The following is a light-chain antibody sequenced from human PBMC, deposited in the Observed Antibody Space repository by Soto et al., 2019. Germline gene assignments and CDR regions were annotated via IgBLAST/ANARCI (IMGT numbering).Light chain of an antibody. CDR1: QGISSL. CDR3: QHPGGAWN. CDR2: DAS. V-gene: IGKV1-12*01. J-gene: IGKJ1*01. Sequence: DIQMSQSPSSVSASVGDRVTITFRASQGISSLLAWYQQKPGKAPKVLIYDASSLESGVPSRFSGSGSATEFILTISSLEPGEFETYPGQHPGGAWNFGQGTQLDIK.